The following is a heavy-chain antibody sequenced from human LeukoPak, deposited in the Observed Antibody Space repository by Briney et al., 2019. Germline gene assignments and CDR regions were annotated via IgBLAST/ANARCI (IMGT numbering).Heavy chain of an antibody. V-gene: IGHV3-48*03. CDR2: ISSGGSSK. D-gene: IGHD6-19*01. CDR1: GFTFSSYE. Sequence: GGSLRLSCAASGFTFSSYEMNWVRQAPGKGLEWVSYISSGGSSKYFADSVKGRFTISRDNAKHSLYLQMNSLRAEDTAVYYCARSIAVTGWVVSYSFDYWGQGTLVTVSS. CDR3: ARSIAVTGWVVSYSFDY. J-gene: IGHJ4*02.